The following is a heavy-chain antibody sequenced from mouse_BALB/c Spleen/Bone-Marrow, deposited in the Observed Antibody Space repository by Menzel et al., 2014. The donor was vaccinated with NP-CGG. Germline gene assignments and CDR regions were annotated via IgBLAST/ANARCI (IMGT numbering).Heavy chain of an antibody. D-gene: IGHD1-2*01. CDR1: GFTFSSYA. Sequence: EVHLVESGGGLVKPGGSLKLSCAASGFTFSSYAMSWGRQTPEKRLEWVASISSGGSTYYPDSVKGRFTISRDNARNILYLQMSSLRSEDTAMCYCASPLYYGLHYYAMDYGGQGTSVTVSS. CDR3: ASPLYYGLHYYAMDY. J-gene: IGHJ4*01. CDR2: ISSGGST. V-gene: IGHV5-6-5*01.